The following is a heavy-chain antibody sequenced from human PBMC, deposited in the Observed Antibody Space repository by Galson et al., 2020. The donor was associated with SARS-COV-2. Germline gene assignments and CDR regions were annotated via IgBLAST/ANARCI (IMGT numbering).Heavy chain of an antibody. V-gene: IGHV3-11*01. J-gene: IGHJ5*02. CDR3: ARVLCESNYDDSGGDNNWFDP. Sequence: TGGSLRLSCAASGFTFSDYYMSWIRQAQEEGLEWVSSISSSGNNIYHADSVKGRFTISRDNDKNSLYLQMNSLRAEDTAVYYCARVLCESNYDDSGGDNNWFDPWGQGTLVTVSS. D-gene: IGHD3-22*01. CDR2: ISSSGNNI. CDR1: GFTFSDYY.